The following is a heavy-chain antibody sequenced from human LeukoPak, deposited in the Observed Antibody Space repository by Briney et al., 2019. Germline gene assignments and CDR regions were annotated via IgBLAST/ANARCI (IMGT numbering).Heavy chain of an antibody. CDR3: ARDGDAANIVVVPAANDAFDI. CDR2: ISYDGSNK. D-gene: IGHD2-2*01. J-gene: IGHJ3*02. V-gene: IGHV3-30-3*01. Sequence: GGSLRLSCAAAGFTFSSSAMHWVRQAPGKGLEWVAVISYDGSNKYYADFVKGRFTISRDNSKNTLYLQMNSLRAEDTAVYYCARDGDAANIVVVPAANDAFDIWGQGTMVTVSS. CDR1: GFTFSSSA.